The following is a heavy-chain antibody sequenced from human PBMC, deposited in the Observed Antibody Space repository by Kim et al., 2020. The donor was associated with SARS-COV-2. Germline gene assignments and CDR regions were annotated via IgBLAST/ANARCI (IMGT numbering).Heavy chain of an antibody. J-gene: IGHJ6*02. D-gene: IGHD6-19*01. Sequence: SYAQKFQGRVTMTRDTSTSTVYMELSSLRSEDTAVYYCARDSGHYYGMDVWGQGTTVTVSS. V-gene: IGHV1-46*01. CDR3: ARDSGHYYGMDV.